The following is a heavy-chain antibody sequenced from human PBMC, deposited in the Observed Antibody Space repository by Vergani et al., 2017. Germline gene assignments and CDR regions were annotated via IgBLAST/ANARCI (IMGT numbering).Heavy chain of an antibody. D-gene: IGHD3-22*01. J-gene: IGHJ1*01. CDR3: TKAGQYDSDNFHDS. Sequence: VQLVESGGGFVQPGGSLRLSCAASGFTFSRHWMHWVRQAPGKGLEWVAFIRYDGTKRFYGDSVKGRFTISRDNSQTTVLLQMNSLRADDSAVYYCTKAGQYDSDNFHDSWGQGALVTVAS. CDR1: GFTFSRHW. V-gene: IGHV3-30*02. CDR2: IRYDGTKR.